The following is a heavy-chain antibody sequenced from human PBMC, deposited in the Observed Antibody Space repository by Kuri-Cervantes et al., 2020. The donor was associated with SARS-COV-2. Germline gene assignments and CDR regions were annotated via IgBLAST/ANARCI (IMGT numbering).Heavy chain of an antibody. Sequence: SETLSLTCTVSGGSISSYYWSWIRQPPGKGLEWIGYIYYSGSTNYNPSLKSRVTISVDTSKNQFSLKLSSVTAADTAVYYCARLWFRESPDAFDIWGQGTMVTVSS. CDR3: ARLWFRESPDAFDI. CDR2: IYYSGST. CDR1: GGSISSYY. D-gene: IGHD3-10*01. V-gene: IGHV4-59*08. J-gene: IGHJ3*02.